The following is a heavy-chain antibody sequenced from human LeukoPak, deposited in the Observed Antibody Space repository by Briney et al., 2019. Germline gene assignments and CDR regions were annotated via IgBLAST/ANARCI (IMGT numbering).Heavy chain of an antibody. CDR2: IYSSGST. CDR1: GYTFTSYG. J-gene: IGHJ4*02. CDR3: ARGSSGWYSIDY. Sequence: SCKASGYTFTSYGISWIRQPAGKGLEWIGRIYSSGSTNYSPSLKSRVTMSVDTSKNQFSLKLSSVTAADTAVYYCARGSSGWYSIDYWGQGILVTVSS. V-gene: IGHV4-4*07. D-gene: IGHD6-19*01.